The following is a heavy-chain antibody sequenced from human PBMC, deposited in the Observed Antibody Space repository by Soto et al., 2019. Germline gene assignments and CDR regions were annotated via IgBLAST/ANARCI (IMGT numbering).Heavy chain of an antibody. D-gene: IGHD3-22*01. V-gene: IGHV3-23*01. CDR2: ISGSGGST. CDR3: AKATMIVVVTSGAFDI. CDR1: GFTFISYA. J-gene: IGHJ3*02. Sequence: GGSLRLSCAASGFTFISYAMSWVRQAPGKGLEWVSAISGSGGSTYYADSVKGRFTISRDNSKNTLYLQMNSLRAEDTAVYYCAKATMIVVVTSGAFDIWGQGTMVTVSS.